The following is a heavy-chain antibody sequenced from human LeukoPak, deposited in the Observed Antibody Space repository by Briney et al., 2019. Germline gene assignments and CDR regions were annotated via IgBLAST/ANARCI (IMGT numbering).Heavy chain of an antibody. J-gene: IGHJ4*02. CDR1: GGSISSGGYF. CDR3: ASAPYSSSSVDY. Sequence: PSQTLSLTCTVPGGSISSGGYFWSWIRQHPGKGLEWIGYISYSGSTYYNPSLKSRVTISVDTSKNQFSLKLSSVSAADTAVYYCASAPYSSSSVDYWGQGTLVTVSS. D-gene: IGHD6-6*01. CDR2: ISYSGST. V-gene: IGHV4-31*03.